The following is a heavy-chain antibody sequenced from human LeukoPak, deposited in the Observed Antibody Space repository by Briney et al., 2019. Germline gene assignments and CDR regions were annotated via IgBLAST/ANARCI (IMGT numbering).Heavy chain of an antibody. Sequence: ASVKVSCKASGGTFSSYAISWVRQAPGQGLEWMGGVIPIFGTANYAQKFRGRVTITADESTSTAYMELSSLRSEDTAVYYCARVSLQLWLLGAFDIWGQGTMVTVSS. CDR1: GGTFSSYA. D-gene: IGHD5-18*01. V-gene: IGHV1-69*13. CDR3: ARVSLQLWLLGAFDI. J-gene: IGHJ3*02. CDR2: VIPIFGTA.